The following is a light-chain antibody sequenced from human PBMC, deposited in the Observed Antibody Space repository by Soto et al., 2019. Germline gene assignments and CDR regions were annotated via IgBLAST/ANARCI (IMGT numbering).Light chain of an antibody. J-gene: IGKJ5*01. CDR2: GAS. Sequence: EIVMTQSPATLSVSPGERATLSCRASQSVSSNLAWYQQKPGQAPRLIISGASTRATGTPARFSGSGSGTDFTLTISSLQPEDFAVYYCQQDYNLPFTFGQGTRLEI. CDR1: QSVSSN. V-gene: IGKV3D-15*01. CDR3: QQDYNLPFT.